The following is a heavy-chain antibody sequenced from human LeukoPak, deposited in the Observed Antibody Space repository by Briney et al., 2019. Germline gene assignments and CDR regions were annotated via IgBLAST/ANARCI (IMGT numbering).Heavy chain of an antibody. CDR2: IIPIFGTA. D-gene: IGHD3-10*01. J-gene: IGHJ6*04. Sequence: ASVKVSCKASGGTFSSYAISWVRQAPGQGLEWMGGIIPIFGTANYAQKFQGRVTITADESTSTAYMELSSLRSEDTAVYYCARVSCMVRGVIPACWRGRARTNGMDVWGKGDTVTVSS. CDR3: ARVSCMVRGVIPACWRGRARTNGMDV. V-gene: IGHV1-69*13. CDR1: GGTFSSYA.